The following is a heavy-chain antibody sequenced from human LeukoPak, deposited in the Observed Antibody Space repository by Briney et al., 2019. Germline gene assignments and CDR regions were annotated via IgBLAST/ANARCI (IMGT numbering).Heavy chain of an antibody. D-gene: IGHD5-12*01. Sequence: SETLSLTCAVCGGSFSGYYWSWIRQPPGKGLEWIGEINHSGSTNYNPSLKSRVTISVDTSKNQFSLKLSSVTAADTAVYYCASDSGYDEIDYWGQGTLVTVSS. CDR3: ASDSGYDEIDY. J-gene: IGHJ4*02. CDR2: INHSGST. CDR1: GGSFSGYY. V-gene: IGHV4-34*01.